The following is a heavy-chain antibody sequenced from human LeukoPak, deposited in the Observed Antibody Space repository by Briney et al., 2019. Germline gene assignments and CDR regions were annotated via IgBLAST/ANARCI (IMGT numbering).Heavy chain of an antibody. CDR2: ISAYNGNT. CDR3: ARVTFSGDAFDI. V-gene: IGHV1-18*01. D-gene: IGHD2/OR15-2a*01. CDR1: GYTFTSCG. J-gene: IGHJ3*02. Sequence: ASVKVSCKASGYTFTSCGISWVRQAPGQGLEWMGWISAYNGNTNYAQKLQGRVTMTTDTSTSTAYMELRSLRSDDTAVYYCARVTFSGDAFDIWGQGTMVTVSS.